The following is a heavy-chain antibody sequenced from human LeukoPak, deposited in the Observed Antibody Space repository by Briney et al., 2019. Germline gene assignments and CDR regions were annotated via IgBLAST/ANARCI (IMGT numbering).Heavy chain of an antibody. V-gene: IGHV4-61*05. Sequence: SETLSLTCTVSGGSISSSSYYWGWIRQPPGKGLEWIGYIYYSGSTNYNPSLKSRVTISVDTSKNQFSLKLSSVTAADTAVYYCARVSLHPDWFDPWGQGTLVTVSP. CDR1: GGSISSSSYY. CDR3: ARVSLHPDWFDP. J-gene: IGHJ5*02. CDR2: IYYSGST.